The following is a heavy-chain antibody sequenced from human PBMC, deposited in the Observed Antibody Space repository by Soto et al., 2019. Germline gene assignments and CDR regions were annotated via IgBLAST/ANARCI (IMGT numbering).Heavy chain of an antibody. D-gene: IGHD3-16*01. CDR2: IIPIFGTA. CDR1: GGTFSSYA. Sequence: QVQLVQSGAEVKKPGSSVKVSCKASGGTFSSYAISWVRQAPGQGLEWMGGIIPIFGTANYAQKFQGRVTITADESASPAYMELSSLRSEDTGVYYCATDRPMIAFGGVGDGRWLAFEIWGQGTMVTVSS. V-gene: IGHV1-69*12. CDR3: ATDRPMIAFGGVGDGRWLAFEI. J-gene: IGHJ3*02.